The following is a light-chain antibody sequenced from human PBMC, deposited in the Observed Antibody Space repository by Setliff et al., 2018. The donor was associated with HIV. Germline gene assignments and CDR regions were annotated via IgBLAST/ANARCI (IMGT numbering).Light chain of an antibody. J-gene: IGLJ1*01. Sequence: VLTQPASVSGSPGQSITISCTGISSDVGAYNYVSWYQQHPGKAPKLMIYDVSKRPSGVSNRFSGSKSGNTASLTISGLQAEDEADYYCSSYTSSSTYVFGTGTKVTVL. CDR3: SSYTSSSTYV. CDR2: DVS. CDR1: SSDVGAYNY. V-gene: IGLV2-14*01.